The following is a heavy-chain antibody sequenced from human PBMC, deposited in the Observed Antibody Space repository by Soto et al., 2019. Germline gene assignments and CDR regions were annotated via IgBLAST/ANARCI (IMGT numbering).Heavy chain of an antibody. J-gene: IGHJ5*01. Sequence: QVQLQESGPGLVKPSQTLTLTCSVSSGSISSDKYYWTWIRQSPGKGLEWIGHIYYTGNTHYNPSVTSRVIILLDKSKDQFSLTLTSVTAADTGVYYCATVMHDYGTNWVDSWGQGILVTVSS. CDR1: SGSISSDKYY. CDR3: ATVMHDYGTNWVDS. CDR2: IYYTGNT. V-gene: IGHV4-30-4*01. D-gene: IGHD4-17*01.